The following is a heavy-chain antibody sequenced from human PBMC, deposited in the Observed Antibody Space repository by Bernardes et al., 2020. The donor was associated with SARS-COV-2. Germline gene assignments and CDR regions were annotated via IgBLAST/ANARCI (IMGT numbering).Heavy chain of an antibody. CDR2: RFSSGRA. Sequence: SATLTLTCNVSSDSIIPSYWSWIRQSPGQGLAWIAYRFSSGRAKYNPSLESRATMSVDTSKKQLSLKLESVTAADTAVYFCARGDCNRDSCYTLYWGQGILVTVST. D-gene: IGHD3-10*01. J-gene: IGHJ4*02. CDR3: ARGDCNRDSCYTLY. V-gene: IGHV4-59*01. CDR1: SDSIIPSY.